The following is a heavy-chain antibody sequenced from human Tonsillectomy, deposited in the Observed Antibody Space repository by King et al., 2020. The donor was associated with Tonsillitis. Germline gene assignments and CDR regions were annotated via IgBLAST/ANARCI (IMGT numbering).Heavy chain of an antibody. Sequence: VQLVESGGGLVQIGGSLRLSCAASGFTFSSYAMSWVRQAPGKGLEWVSSISGSAGSTYSADSVKGRFTISRDNSKNTLYLQMNSLRAEDTAVYYCAKDKVATMPRDAFDLWGQGTMVTVSS. CDR3: AKDKVATMPRDAFDL. J-gene: IGHJ3*01. V-gene: IGHV3-23*04. CDR2: ISGSAGST. D-gene: IGHD5-12*01. CDR1: GFTFSSYA.